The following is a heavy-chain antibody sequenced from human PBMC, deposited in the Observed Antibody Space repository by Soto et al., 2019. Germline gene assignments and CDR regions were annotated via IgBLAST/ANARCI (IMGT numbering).Heavy chain of an antibody. Sequence: GGSLRLSCAASGFTFSSYAMSWVRQAPGKGLEWVSAISGSGGSTYYADSVKGRFTISRDNSKNTLYLQMNSLRAEDTAVYYGAKDLWDDYGDSRDAFDIWGQGTMVTVSS. CDR2: ISGSGGST. D-gene: IGHD4-17*01. CDR1: GFTFSSYA. J-gene: IGHJ3*02. V-gene: IGHV3-23*01. CDR3: AKDLWDDYGDSRDAFDI.